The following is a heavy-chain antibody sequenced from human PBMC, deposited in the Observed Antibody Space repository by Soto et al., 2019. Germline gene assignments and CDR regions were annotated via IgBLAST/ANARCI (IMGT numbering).Heavy chain of an antibody. D-gene: IGHD6-19*01. Sequence: GGSLRLSCAASGFTFSSYAMHWVRQAPGKGLEWVAVISYDGSNKYYADSVKGRFTISRDNSKNTLYLQMNSLRAGDTAVYYCARDGQWLVPFEIDYWGQGTLVTVSS. V-gene: IGHV3-30-3*01. CDR3: ARDGQWLVPFEIDY. CDR1: GFTFSSYA. CDR2: ISYDGSNK. J-gene: IGHJ4*02.